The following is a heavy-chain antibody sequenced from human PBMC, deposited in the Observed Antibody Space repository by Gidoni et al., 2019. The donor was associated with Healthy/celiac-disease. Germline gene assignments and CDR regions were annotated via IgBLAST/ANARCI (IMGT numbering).Heavy chain of an antibody. J-gene: IGHJ6*03. D-gene: IGHD4-4*01. CDR3: AKGITTVGYYYYMDV. CDR1: GFPFISYA. V-gene: IGHV3-23*01. CDR2: ISGSGGST. Sequence: EVQLLESGGGLVQPGGALGLACAASGFPFISYAMSWVRQAPGKGLEWVSAISGSGGSTYYADSVKGRFTISRDNSKNTLYLQMNSLRAEDTAVYYCAKGITTVGYYYYMDVWGKGTTVTVSS.